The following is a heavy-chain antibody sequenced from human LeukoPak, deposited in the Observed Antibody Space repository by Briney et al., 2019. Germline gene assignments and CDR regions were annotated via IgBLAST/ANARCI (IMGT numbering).Heavy chain of an antibody. V-gene: IGHV2-5*02. CDR1: GVSLSTRGVG. CDR3: AHSQVFSYGSFHDAYDI. CDR2: IYWDDDS. Sequence: SGPTLLNPPPTLTLTCSLSGVSLSTRGVGVGWIRQPPGKALEWLALIYWDDDSRYSPSLKSRLTIAKDTSKNQVVLTLTNMDSVDTATYYCAHSQVFSYGSFHDAYDIGGLGMLVTVS. J-gene: IGHJ3*02. D-gene: IGHD5-18*01.